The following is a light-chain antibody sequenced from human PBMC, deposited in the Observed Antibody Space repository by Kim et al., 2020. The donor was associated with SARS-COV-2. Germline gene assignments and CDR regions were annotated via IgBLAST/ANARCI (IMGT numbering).Light chain of an antibody. V-gene: IGLV2-11*01. CDR1: SSDVGGYNY. J-gene: IGLJ3*02. Sequence: QSALTQPRSVSGSPGQSVAISCTGTSSDVGGYNYVSWYQQHPGKAPKLMIYEGSKRPSGVSDRFSGSKSGNTASLTISGLQAEDEADYYCCSYAGSSTWLFGGGTQLTVL. CDR2: EGS. CDR3: CSYAGSSTWL.